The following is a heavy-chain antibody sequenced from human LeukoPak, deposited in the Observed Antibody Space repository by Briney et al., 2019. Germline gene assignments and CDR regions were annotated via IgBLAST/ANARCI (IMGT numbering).Heavy chain of an antibody. V-gene: IGHV1-24*01. CDR2: FDPEDGET. J-gene: IGHJ4*02. Sequence: ASVKVSCKVSGYTLTELSMHWVRQAPGRGLEWMGGFDPEDGETIYAQKFQGRVTMTEDTSTDTAYMELSSLRAEDTAVYYCAKDFVVVPGNVNYFDYWGQGTLVTVSS. D-gene: IGHD2-21*02. CDR1: GYTLTELS. CDR3: AKDFVVVPGNVNYFDY.